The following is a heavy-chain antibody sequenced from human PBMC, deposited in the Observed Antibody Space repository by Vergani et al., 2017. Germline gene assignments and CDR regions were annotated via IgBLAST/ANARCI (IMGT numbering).Heavy chain of an antibody. D-gene: IGHD1-1*01. Sequence: QVQLVQSGAEVGKPGGSVKISCKASGYTFTAYYIHWVRQAPEQGLEWVGVISPDGFSTFYAQKFQGRVTITRDTSTSTVYVEVTSLRSEDTAVYYCASNKLERRTGAGYYYYMDVWGKGTTVTVSS. CDR2: ISPDGFST. V-gene: IGHV1-46*01. J-gene: IGHJ6*03. CDR1: GYTFTAYY. CDR3: ASNKLERRTGAGYYYYMDV.